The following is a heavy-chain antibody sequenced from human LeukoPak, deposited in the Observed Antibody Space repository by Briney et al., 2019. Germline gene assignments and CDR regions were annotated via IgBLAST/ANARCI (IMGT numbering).Heavy chain of an antibody. D-gene: IGHD2-2*02. Sequence: PGGSLRLSCAPSGFTFSSYGMHWVRQAPGKGLEWVAFIRYDGSNKYYADSVKGRFTISRDNSKNTLYLQMNSLRAEDTAVYYCAKDGGYCSSTSCYTRVGDYWGQGTLVTVSS. J-gene: IGHJ4*02. CDR1: GFTFSSYG. V-gene: IGHV3-30*02. CDR2: IRYDGSNK. CDR3: AKDGGYCSSTSCYTRVGDY.